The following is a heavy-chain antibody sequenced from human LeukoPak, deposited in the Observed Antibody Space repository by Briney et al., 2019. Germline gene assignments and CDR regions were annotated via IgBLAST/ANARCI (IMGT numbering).Heavy chain of an antibody. CDR2: INHSGST. J-gene: IGHJ4*02. V-gene: IGHV4-61*08. CDR1: GGSISSGGYY. Sequence: YPSETLSLTCTVSGGSISSGGYYWSWIRQPPGKGLEWIGEINHSGSTNYNPSLKSRVTISVDTSKNQFSLKLSSVTAADTAVYYCARGYFYFDYWGQGTLVTVSS. D-gene: IGHD1-26*01. CDR3: ARGYFYFDY.